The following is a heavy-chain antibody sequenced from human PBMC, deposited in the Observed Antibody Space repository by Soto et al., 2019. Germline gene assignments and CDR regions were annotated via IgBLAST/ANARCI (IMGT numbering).Heavy chain of an antibody. J-gene: IGHJ6*02. CDR3: ARGQGAAIGDYYYHGMDV. CDR2: IRSRANNFAT. D-gene: IGHD2-2*02. V-gene: IGHV3-73*01. CDR1: GFIFSGSA. Sequence: VGSLRLSCAASGFIFSGSAIHWVRQASGKGLEWVGRIRSRANNFATSSAASVKGRFTFSRDDSKNTAYLQMNTLKPEDTAVYYCARGQGAAIGDYYYHGMDVWGQGTTVTVSS.